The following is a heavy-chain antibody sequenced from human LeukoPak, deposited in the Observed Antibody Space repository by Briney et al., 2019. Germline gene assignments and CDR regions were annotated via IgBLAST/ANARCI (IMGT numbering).Heavy chain of an antibody. CDR2: ISGSGGST. V-gene: IGHV3-23*01. D-gene: IGHD3-10*02. CDR3: AKDRKNNDYVAFDI. Sequence: PGGSLRLSCAASGFTFSSYAMSWVRQAPGKGLEWVSAISGSGGSTYYADSMKGRFTISRDNSKNTLYVQMNSLRAEDTAVYHCAKDRKNNDYVAFDIWGQGTMVTVSS. J-gene: IGHJ3*02. CDR1: GFTFSSYA.